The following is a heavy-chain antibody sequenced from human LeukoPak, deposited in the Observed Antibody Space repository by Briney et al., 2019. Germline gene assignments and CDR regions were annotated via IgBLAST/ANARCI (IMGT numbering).Heavy chain of an antibody. CDR2: ISSNGGST. CDR3: AKDLSDSSGWNLRDY. Sequence: PGGSLRLSCAASGFTFSSYAMHWVRQAPGKGLEYVSAISSNGGSTYYANSVKGRFTISRDNSKNTLYLQMNSLRAEDTAVYYCAKDLSDSSGWNLRDYWGQGTLVTVSS. J-gene: IGHJ4*02. V-gene: IGHV3-64*01. D-gene: IGHD6-19*01. CDR1: GFTFSSYA.